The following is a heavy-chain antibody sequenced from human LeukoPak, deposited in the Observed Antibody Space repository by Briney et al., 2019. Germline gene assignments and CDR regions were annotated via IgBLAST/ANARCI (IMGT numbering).Heavy chain of an antibody. CDR1: GFVFRNYF. J-gene: IGHJ4*02. CDR2: IRNDGSEK. V-gene: IGHV3-7*01. Sequence: GGSLRLSCAASGFVFRNYFMSWVRQAPGKGLEWVASIRNDGSEKYYVDSVRGRYTISRDNTKNSLYLQMSSLRAEDTAVYYCATDRGWRTSGYYLYYFEYWGQGTLVTVSS. D-gene: IGHD3-3*01. CDR3: ATDRGWRTSGYYLYYFEY.